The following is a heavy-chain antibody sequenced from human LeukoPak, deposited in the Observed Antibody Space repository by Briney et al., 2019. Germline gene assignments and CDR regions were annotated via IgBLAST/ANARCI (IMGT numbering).Heavy chain of an antibody. CDR3: ARELAAAHRRNWFDP. CDR1: GGTFSSYA. J-gene: IGHJ5*02. CDR2: INTNTGNP. Sequence: GASVKVSCKASGGTFSSYAISWVRQAPGQGLEWMGWINTNTGNPTYAQGFTGRFVFSLDTSVSTAYLQISSLKAEDTAVYYCARELAAAHRRNWFDPWGQGTLVTVSS. D-gene: IGHD6-13*01. V-gene: IGHV7-4-1*02.